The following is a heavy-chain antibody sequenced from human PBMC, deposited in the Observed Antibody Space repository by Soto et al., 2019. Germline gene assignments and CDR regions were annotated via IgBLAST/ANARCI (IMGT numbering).Heavy chain of an antibody. CDR1: GFTFSSYW. D-gene: IGHD6-13*01. CDR2: INSDGSTT. J-gene: IGHJ4*02. V-gene: IGHV3-74*01. Sequence: GSLRLSCAASGFTFSSYWMHCVRQAPGKGLVWVSRINSDGSTTSYADSVKGRFTISRDNAKNTLYLQMNSLRAEDTAVYYCTRGPPYSSPDYWGQGTLVTVSS. CDR3: TRGPPYSSPDY.